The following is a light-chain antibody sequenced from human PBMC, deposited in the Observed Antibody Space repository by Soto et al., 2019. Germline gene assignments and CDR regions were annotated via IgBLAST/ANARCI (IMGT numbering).Light chain of an antibody. CDR2: EAS. V-gene: IGKV3-11*01. Sequence: EIVLTQSPATLSLSPGERATLSCRASQSVSTYLAWYQQKSGQAPRLLIYEASNRATGIPARFSGSGSGTDFTLTISSLEPEDFAVYYCQQRSNWPSSFGGGTRWIP. CDR3: QQRSNWPSS. CDR1: QSVSTY. J-gene: IGKJ4*01.